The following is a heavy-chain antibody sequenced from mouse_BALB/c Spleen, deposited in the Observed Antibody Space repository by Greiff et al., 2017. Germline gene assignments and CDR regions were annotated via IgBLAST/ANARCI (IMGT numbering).Heavy chain of an antibody. V-gene: IGHV3-1*02. CDR2: IHYSGST. D-gene: IGHD3-1*01. J-gene: IGHJ3*01. Sequence: DVKLQESGPDLVKPSQSLSLTCTVTGYSITSGYSWHWIRQFPGNKLEWMGYIHYSGSTNYNPSLKSRISITRDTSKNQFFLQLNSVTTEDTATYYCARSGSGISWFAYWGQGTLVTVSA. CDR3: ARSGSGISWFAY. CDR1: GYSITSGYS.